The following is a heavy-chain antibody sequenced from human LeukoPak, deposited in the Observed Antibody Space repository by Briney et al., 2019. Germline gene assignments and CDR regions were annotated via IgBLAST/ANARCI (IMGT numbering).Heavy chain of an antibody. D-gene: IGHD1-14*01. CDR2: INHSGST. CDR3: ARGLPTGYFDY. CDR1: GGSFSGYY. Sequence: SETLSLTCAVYGGSFSGYYWSWIRQPPGKGLEWIGEINHSGSTNYNPPLKSRVTISVDTSKNQFSLKLSSVTAADTAVYYCARGLPTGYFDYWGQGTLVTVSS. V-gene: IGHV4-34*01. J-gene: IGHJ4*02.